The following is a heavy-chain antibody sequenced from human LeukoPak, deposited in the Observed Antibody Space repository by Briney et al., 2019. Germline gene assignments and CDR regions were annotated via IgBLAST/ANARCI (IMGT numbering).Heavy chain of an antibody. Sequence: PSETLSLTCTVSGGSISSYYWSRIRQPPGKGLEWPPGKGLEWIGYIHYSGSTNYNPSLKSRVTISVDTSKNQFSLKLSSVTAADTAVYYCASYHRSYYDILTGDYWGQGTLVTVSS. CDR1: GGSISSYY. CDR3: ASYHRSYYDILTGDY. J-gene: IGHJ4*02. CDR2: IHYSGST. D-gene: IGHD3-9*01. V-gene: IGHV4-59*01.